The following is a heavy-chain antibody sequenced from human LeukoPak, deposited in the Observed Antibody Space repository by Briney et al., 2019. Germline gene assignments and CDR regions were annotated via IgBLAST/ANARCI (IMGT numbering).Heavy chain of an antibody. Sequence: GGSPRLSCSTPAFXFSGYAMHWVRQAPGKGLEYVSAISSNGGRTFYTDSVKGRFTISRGNSKNTLYLHMRSLRAEETAVYYCVKGGHFYGSGSYFDYWGQGILVTVSS. V-gene: IGHV3-64D*06. J-gene: IGHJ4*02. CDR3: VKGGHFYGSGSYFDY. D-gene: IGHD3-10*01. CDR2: ISSNGGRT. CDR1: AFXFSGYA.